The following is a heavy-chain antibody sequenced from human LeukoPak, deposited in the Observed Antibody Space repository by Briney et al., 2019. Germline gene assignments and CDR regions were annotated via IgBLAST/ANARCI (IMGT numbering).Heavy chain of an antibody. D-gene: IGHD5-24*01. CDR1: GFTFSSYW. Sequence: PGGSLRLSCAASGFTFSSYWMSWVRQAPGKGLEWVANIKQDGSEKYYVDSVKGRFTISRDNAKNSLYLQMNSLRAEDTAVYYCARVRDGYINAFDIWGQGTMVTVSS. CDR2: IKQDGSEK. CDR3: ARVRDGYINAFDI. V-gene: IGHV3-7*01. J-gene: IGHJ3*02.